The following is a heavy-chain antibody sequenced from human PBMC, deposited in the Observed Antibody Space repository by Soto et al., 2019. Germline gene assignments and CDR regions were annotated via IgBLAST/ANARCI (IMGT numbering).Heavy chain of an antibody. D-gene: IGHD2-2*02. CDR2: ISSSSSYI. J-gene: IGHJ5*02. CDR1: GFTFSAYS. V-gene: IGHV3-21*01. Sequence: VGSLRLSCTASGFTFSAYSMYWVRQAPGKGLEWVSSISSSSSYIYYADSVKGRFTISRDNAKNSLYLQMNSLRAEDTAVYYCARDLLDCSSTSCYTYNWFDPWGQGTLVTVSS. CDR3: ARDLLDCSSTSCYTYNWFDP.